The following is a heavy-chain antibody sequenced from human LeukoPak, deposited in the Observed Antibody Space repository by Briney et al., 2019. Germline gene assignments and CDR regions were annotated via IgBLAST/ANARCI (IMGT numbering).Heavy chain of an antibody. Sequence: GGSLRLSCAASGFTFSSYSMNWVRQAPGKGLEWVSSISSSSSYIYYADSVKGRFTISRDNAKNSLYLQMNSLRAEDTAVYYCARSALMITVTTRDFDYWGQGTLVTVSS. CDR3: ARSALMITVTTRDFDY. CDR2: ISSSSSYI. V-gene: IGHV3-21*01. CDR1: GFTFSSYS. D-gene: IGHD4-17*01. J-gene: IGHJ4*02.